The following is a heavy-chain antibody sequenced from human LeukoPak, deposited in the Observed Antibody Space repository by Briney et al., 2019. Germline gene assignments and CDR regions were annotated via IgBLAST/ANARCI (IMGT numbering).Heavy chain of an antibody. CDR3: ARETTTTVTMVLEFSFDY. J-gene: IGHJ4*02. CDR1: GYTFTGYY. Sequence: ASVKVSCKASGYTFTGYYMHWVRQAPGQGLEWMGWINPNSGGTNYAQKFQGRVTMTRDTSISTAYMELSRLRSDDTAVYYCARETTTTVTMVLEFSFDYWGQGTLVTVSS. D-gene: IGHD4-17*01. CDR2: INPNSGGT. V-gene: IGHV1-2*02.